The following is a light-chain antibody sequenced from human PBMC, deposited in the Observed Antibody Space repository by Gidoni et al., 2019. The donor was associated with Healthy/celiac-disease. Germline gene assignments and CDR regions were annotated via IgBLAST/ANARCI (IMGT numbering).Light chain of an antibody. Sequence: DIQMTQSPSSLSASVGDRVTITCRASQSISSYLNRYQQKPGKAPKLLIYAASSLQSGVPSRVTGIGSGTAFTLSILSLRPVDFATFSCQQSYRTPSTFGQGTKVEIK. CDR1: QSISSY. CDR3: QQSYRTPST. J-gene: IGKJ1*01. V-gene: IGKV1-39*01. CDR2: AAS.